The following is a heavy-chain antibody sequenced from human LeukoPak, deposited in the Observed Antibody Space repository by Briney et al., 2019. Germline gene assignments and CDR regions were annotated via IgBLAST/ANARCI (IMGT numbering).Heavy chain of an antibody. CDR3: ARGSDVWGSYRLDP. V-gene: IGHV3-13*01. J-gene: IGHJ5*02. Sequence: GGSLRLSCAASGFTFSSYDMHWVRHATGKGQEWVSDIGTGGDTYYPASVKGRFTISRENAKKSLYLQMNSLRAEDTAVYYCARGSDVWGSYRLDPWGQGTLVTVSS. CDR2: IGTGGDT. CDR1: GFTFSSYD. D-gene: IGHD3-16*02.